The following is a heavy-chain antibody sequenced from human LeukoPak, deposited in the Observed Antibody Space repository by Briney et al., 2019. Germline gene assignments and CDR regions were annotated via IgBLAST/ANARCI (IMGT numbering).Heavy chain of an antibody. D-gene: IGHD2-2*01. V-gene: IGHV3-7*01. CDR1: GFTFSSYW. Sequence: PGGSLRLSCAASGFTFSSYWMSWVRQAPGKGLEWVANIKQDGSEKYYVDSVKGRVTISRDNATNSLYLQMNSLRAEATAVYYCPRLFVVVPAAAYYFDFWGQGTLVTVSS. J-gene: IGHJ4*02. CDR3: PRLFVVVPAAAYYFDF. CDR2: IKQDGSEK.